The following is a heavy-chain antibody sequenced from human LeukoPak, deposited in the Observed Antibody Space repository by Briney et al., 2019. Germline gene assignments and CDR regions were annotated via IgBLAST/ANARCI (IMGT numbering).Heavy chain of an antibody. D-gene: IGHD3-22*01. CDR1: GYSITSGYY. Sequence: PSETLSLTCAVSGYSITSGYYWSWIRQPPGKGLEWIGYIYYSGSTNYNPSLKSRVTISVDTSKNQFSLKLSSVTAADTAVYYCARDPAYDSSGYSYYYYMDVWGKGTTVTVSS. CDR2: IYYSGST. CDR3: ARDPAYDSSGYSYYYYMDV. V-gene: IGHV4-61*01. J-gene: IGHJ6*03.